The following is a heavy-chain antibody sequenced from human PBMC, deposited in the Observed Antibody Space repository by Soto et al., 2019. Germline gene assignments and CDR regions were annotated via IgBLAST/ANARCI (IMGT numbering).Heavy chain of an antibody. CDR3: AKDLGYSYSSFDY. CDR2: ISYDGSNK. Sequence: QVQLVESGGGVVQPGRSLRLSCAASGFTFSSYGMHWVRQAPGKGLEWAAVISYDGSNKYYADSVKGRFTISRDNSKNTLYLQMNSLRAEDTAVYYCAKDLGYSYSSFDYWGQGTLVTVSS. CDR1: GFTFSSYG. D-gene: IGHD5-18*01. J-gene: IGHJ4*02. V-gene: IGHV3-30*18.